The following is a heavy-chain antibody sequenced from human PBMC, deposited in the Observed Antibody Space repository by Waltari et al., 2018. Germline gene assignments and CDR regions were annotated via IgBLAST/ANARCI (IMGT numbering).Heavy chain of an antibody. CDR1: GGPIRGSNW. Sequence: QVQLQESGPGLVKPSGTLSIPSPVFGGPIRGSNWWSWVRQPPGKGLEWIGEIYHSGSTNYNPSIKRRVTISVDKSKNQFSLKLSAVTAADTAVYYCARHSGTSGYWGQGTLVTVSS. V-gene: IGHV4-4*02. J-gene: IGHJ4*02. CDR2: IYHSGST. D-gene: IGHD1-1*01. CDR3: ARHSGTSGY.